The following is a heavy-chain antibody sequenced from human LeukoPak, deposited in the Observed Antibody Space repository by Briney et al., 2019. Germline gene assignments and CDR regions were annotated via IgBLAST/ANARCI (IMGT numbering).Heavy chain of an antibody. CDR2: INHSGST. D-gene: IGHD3-3*01. J-gene: IGHJ4*02. CDR1: GGSISSGGYS. Sequence: PSQTLSLTCAVSGGSISSGGYSWSWIRQPPGKGLEWIGEINHSGSTNYNPSLKSRVTISVDTSKNQFSLKLSSVTAADTAVYYCARGKVRGFLEWLLFDYWGQGTLVTVSS. V-gene: IGHV4-30-2*01. CDR3: ARGKVRGFLEWLLFDY.